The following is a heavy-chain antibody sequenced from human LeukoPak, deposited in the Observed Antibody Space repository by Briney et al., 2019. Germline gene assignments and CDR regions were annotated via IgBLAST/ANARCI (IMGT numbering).Heavy chain of an antibody. CDR3: AKDGSWSCTD. D-gene: IGHD2-8*02. V-gene: IGHV3-30*02. J-gene: IGHJ4*02. CDR2: IAHHGNNK. CDR1: GFTFSSSA. Sequence: GGSLRPSCGASGFTFSSSAMHWVRQGPGKGLEWVAYIAHHGNNKYYADSVKGRFTISRDNSKGSLYLQMNSLRADDTAVYYCAKDGSWSCTDWGQGTLVRVSS.